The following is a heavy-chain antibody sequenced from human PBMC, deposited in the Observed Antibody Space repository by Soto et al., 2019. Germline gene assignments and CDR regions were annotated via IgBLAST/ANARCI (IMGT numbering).Heavy chain of an antibody. V-gene: IGHV4-39*01. CDR2: VYYSGST. Sequence: SETLSLTCTVSGGSISSTSYYWGWIRQPPGKGLEWIGNVYYSGSTYYNPSLKSRVTISVDTSKNQFSLKLSSVTAADTAVYYCARHILSGNYPDSLDCWGQGTPVTVSS. CDR3: ARHILSGNYPDSLDC. D-gene: IGHD1-26*01. J-gene: IGHJ4*02. CDR1: GGSISSTSYY.